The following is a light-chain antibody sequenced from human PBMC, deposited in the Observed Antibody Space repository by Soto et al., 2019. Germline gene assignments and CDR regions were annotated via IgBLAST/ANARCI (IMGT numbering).Light chain of an antibody. Sequence: ALRMTQSPSSPSASTGARVNITCRASQGISSYLAWYHQKPGKAPNLLIYAASTLQSGVPSRFSGGGSGTDFTLTISCLQSEDFATYYCQQNYSYPWTLGKGNK. CDR2: AAS. J-gene: IGKJ1*01. CDR3: QQNYSYPWT. V-gene: IGKV1-8*01. CDR1: QGISSY.